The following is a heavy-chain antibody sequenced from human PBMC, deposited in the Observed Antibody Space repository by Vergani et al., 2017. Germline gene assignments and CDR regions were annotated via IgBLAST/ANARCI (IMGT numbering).Heavy chain of an antibody. CDR3: ASAGRLTDSSSWGGGRYYYYYMDV. D-gene: IGHD6-13*01. CDR2: INSDGSST. CDR1: GFTFSSYW. J-gene: IGHJ6*03. V-gene: IGHV3-74*01. Sequence: EVQLVESGGGLVQPGGSLRLSCAASGFTFSSYWMHWVRQAPGKGLVWVSRINSDGSSTSYADSVKGRFTISRDNAKNTLYLQMNSLRAEDTAVYYCASAGRLTDSSSWGGGRYYYYYMDVWGKGTTVTVSS.